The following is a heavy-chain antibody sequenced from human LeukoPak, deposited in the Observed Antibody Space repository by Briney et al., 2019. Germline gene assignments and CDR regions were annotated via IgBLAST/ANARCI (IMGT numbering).Heavy chain of an antibody. CDR1: GGSISSYY. CDR2: IYYSGST. Sequence: SETLSLTCTVSGGSISSYYWSWVRQPPGKGLEWIGYIYYSGSTNYNPSLKSRVTISVDTSKNQCSLKLSSVTAADTAVYYCARDPRFGSSAVGPGGAFDIWGQGTMVTVSS. D-gene: IGHD6-6*01. CDR3: ARDPRFGSSAVGPGGAFDI. J-gene: IGHJ3*02. V-gene: IGHV4-59*12.